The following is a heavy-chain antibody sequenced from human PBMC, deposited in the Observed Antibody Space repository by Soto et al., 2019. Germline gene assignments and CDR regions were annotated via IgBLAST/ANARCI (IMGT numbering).Heavy chain of an antibody. CDR2: IYYSGST. V-gene: IGHV4-30-4*01. D-gene: IGHD3-22*01. Sequence: QVQLQESGPGLVKPSQTLSLTCTVSGGSISSGDYYWSWIRQPPGKGLEWIGYIYYSGSTYYNPSLKSRVTISVDTSKNQFSLKLSSVTAADTAVYYCARVEISPYYYDSSGYIKPRPLFDYWGQGTLVTVSS. CDR1: GGSISSGDYY. CDR3: ARVEISPYYYDSSGYIKPRPLFDY. J-gene: IGHJ4*02.